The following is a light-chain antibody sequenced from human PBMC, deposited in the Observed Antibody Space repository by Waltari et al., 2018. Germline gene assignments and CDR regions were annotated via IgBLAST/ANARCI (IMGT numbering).Light chain of an antibody. Sequence: QSALTQPASVSGSPGQSITISCTGTSSDIGTYNSVSRYQQLPGKAPKMMIYEVTKRPSGVSYRFSGSKSGNTASLTISGLRAEDEADYYCSSHANTYNFAHVVFGGGTKLTVL. CDR3: SSHANTYNFAHVV. CDR2: EVT. CDR1: SSDIGTYNS. V-gene: IGLV2-23*02. J-gene: IGLJ2*01.